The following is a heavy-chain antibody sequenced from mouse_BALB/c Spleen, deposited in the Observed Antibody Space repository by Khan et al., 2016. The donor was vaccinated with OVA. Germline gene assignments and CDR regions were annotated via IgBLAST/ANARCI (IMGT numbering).Heavy chain of an antibody. CDR3: ARGRNGGGAWFAY. Sequence: QIQLVQSGPELKKPGETVKISCKASGYTFTNFGMNWVKQAPGKALKWMGWINTSTGEPTYADDFKGRFAFSLETSASTAYLQINTLKNEDMATYFCARGRNGGGAWFAYWGQGTLGTVSA. J-gene: IGHJ3*01. CDR1: GYTFTNFG. CDR2: INTSTGEP. V-gene: IGHV9-1*02.